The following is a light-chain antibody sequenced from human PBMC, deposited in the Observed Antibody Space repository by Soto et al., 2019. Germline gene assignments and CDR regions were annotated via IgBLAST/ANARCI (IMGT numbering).Light chain of an antibody. Sequence: DIQMTQSPSTLSASVGDRVTITCRASQNIYNWIAWYQQKPGKAPKFLIYDASTLESGVLSRFSGRGFGTEFSFTISSLQPDDFGTYYCQHMRTFGQGTKVEIK. CDR2: DAS. CDR3: QHMRT. J-gene: IGKJ1*01. V-gene: IGKV1-5*01. CDR1: QNIYNW.